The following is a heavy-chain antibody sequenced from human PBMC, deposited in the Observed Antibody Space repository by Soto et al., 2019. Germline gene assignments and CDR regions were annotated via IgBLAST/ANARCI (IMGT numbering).Heavy chain of an antibody. V-gene: IGHV3-73*01. CDR2: IRSKANSYAT. CDR1: GFTFSGSA. CDR3: TILGPYCSSTSCYRDDAFDI. J-gene: IGHJ3*02. D-gene: IGHD2-2*01. Sequence: PGGSLRLSCAASGFTFSGSAMHWVRQASGKGLEWVGRIRSKANSYATAYAASVKGRFTISRDDSKNTAYLQMNSLKTEDTAVYYCTILGPYCSSTSCYRDDAFDIWGQGTMVTVSS.